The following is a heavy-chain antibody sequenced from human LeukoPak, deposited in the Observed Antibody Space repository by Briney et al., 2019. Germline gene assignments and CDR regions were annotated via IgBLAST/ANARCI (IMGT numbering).Heavy chain of an antibody. Sequence: SETLSLTCAVYGASFSGYYWSWIRQPPGKGLEWIGEINHSGSTNYNPSLKSRVTISGDTSKNQFSLKLSSVTAADTAVYFCARDGGRQQLVRGGRIDWFDPWGQGTLVTVSS. V-gene: IGHV4-34*01. J-gene: IGHJ5*02. CDR1: GASFSGYY. CDR2: INHSGST. D-gene: IGHD6-13*01. CDR3: ARDGGRQQLVRGGRIDWFDP.